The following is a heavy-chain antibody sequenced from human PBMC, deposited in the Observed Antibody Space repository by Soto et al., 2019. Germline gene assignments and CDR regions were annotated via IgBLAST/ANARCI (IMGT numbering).Heavy chain of an antibody. J-gene: IGHJ6*03. CDR3: ARERRAGYYYMDV. CDR2: ISGSGGST. Sequence: PGGSLRLSCAASGFTFSTYAMSWVRQAPGKGLKWVSGISGSGGSTYYADAVKGRFTISRDNSKNTLYLQMNSLRAEDTAVYYCARERRAGYYYMDVWGKGTTVTVSS. V-gene: IGHV3-23*01. CDR1: GFTFSTYA.